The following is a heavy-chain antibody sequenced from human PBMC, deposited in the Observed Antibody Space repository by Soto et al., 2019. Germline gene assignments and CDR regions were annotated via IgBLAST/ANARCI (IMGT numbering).Heavy chain of an antibody. J-gene: IGHJ3*02. D-gene: IGHD4-17*01. CDR3: AHPRGYGVFDAYDI. CDR1: GFTFSTYA. Sequence: LRLSFAASGFTFSTYAMGWVRQAPGKGLEWVSAISRDGYDIYYADSVKGRFTISRDNSKHMLYLQMNSLRTEDTAVYYCAHPRGYGVFDAYDIWGQGAMVTVSS. V-gene: IGHV3-23*01. CDR2: ISRDGYDI.